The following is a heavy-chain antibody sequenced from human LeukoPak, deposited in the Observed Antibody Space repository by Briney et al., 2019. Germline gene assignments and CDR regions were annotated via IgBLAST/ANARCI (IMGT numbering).Heavy chain of an antibody. J-gene: IGHJ4*02. V-gene: IGHV3-23*01. CDR3: ARVWELSFDH. D-gene: IGHD1-26*01. CDR1: GFTFTSYA. CDR2: ISYSGGTS. Sequence: GGSLRLSCVASGFTFTSYAMSWVRQAPGKGLEWVAISYSEEWVAISYSGGTSQYAESVKCRFTISRDNSGNTLSLQMNSLRAEDTALYYCARVWELSFDHWGQGTLVTVSS.